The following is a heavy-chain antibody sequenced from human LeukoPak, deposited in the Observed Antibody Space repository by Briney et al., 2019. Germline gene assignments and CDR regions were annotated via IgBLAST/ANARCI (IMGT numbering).Heavy chain of an antibody. J-gene: IGHJ4*02. CDR3: AKVPHDYGEKYYFDY. CDR1: GFTFSSYA. V-gene: IGHV3-23*01. CDR2: TSGSGGST. D-gene: IGHD4-17*01. Sequence: GGSLRLSCAASGFTFSSYAMSWVRQAPRKGLEWVSGTSGSGGSTYYADSVKGRFTISRDNSKNTVYLQMNSLRAEDTAVYYCAKVPHDYGEKYYFDYWGQGTLVTVSS.